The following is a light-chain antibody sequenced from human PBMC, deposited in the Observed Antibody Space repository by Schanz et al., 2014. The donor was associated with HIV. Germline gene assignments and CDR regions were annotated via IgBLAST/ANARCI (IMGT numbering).Light chain of an antibody. CDR3: AAWDDRLNGPV. V-gene: IGLV2-14*03. CDR1: SSDVSAYKN. CDR2: DVN. Sequence: QSALTQPASVSGSPGQSITISCTGTSSDVSAYKNVSWYQQHPGKAPKLMIYDVNNRPSGVSDRFSGSKSGNTASLTISGLQSEDEADYYCAAWDDRLNGPVFGGGTKLTVL. J-gene: IGLJ2*01.